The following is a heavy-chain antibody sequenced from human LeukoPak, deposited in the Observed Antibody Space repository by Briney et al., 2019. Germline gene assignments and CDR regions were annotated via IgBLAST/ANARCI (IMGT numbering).Heavy chain of an antibody. CDR3: AKEDDILTGYLSY. V-gene: IGHV3-7*03. CDR2: IKQDGSEK. CDR1: GFTFSSYW. D-gene: IGHD3-9*01. Sequence: PGGSLRLSCAASGFTFSSYWMSWVRQAPGKGLEWVANIKQDGSEKYYVDSVKGRFTISRDNSKNTLYLQMNSLRAEDTAVYYCAKEDDILTGYLSYWGQGTLVTVSS. J-gene: IGHJ4*02.